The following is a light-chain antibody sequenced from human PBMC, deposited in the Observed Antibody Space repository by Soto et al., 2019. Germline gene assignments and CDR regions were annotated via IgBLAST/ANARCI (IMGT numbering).Light chain of an antibody. CDR2: EVN. J-gene: IGLJ2*01. CDR3: SSYAGSNLI. Sequence: QSALTQPPSASGSPGQSVTISCTGTSSDVGGYNYVSWYQQHPGKAPKLMIYEVNQRPSGVPDRFSGSKSGNTASLTVSGLQAEDEADYYCSSYAGSNLIFGGGTKLTVL. CDR1: SSDVGGYNY. V-gene: IGLV2-8*01.